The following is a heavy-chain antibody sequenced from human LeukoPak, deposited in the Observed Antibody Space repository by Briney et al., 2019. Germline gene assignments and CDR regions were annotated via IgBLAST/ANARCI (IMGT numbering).Heavy chain of an antibody. V-gene: IGHV3-23*01. CDR3: AKEVRGDAFDI. J-gene: IGHJ3*02. Sequence: SGFTXXSFTMSWVRQAPGKGLEWVSAMSGSGRSTYYADSVKGRFTISRGNTKNTLFLQMNSLRAEDTAVYYCAKEVRGDAFDIWGQGTMVTVSS. D-gene: IGHD3-16*01. CDR1: GFTXXSFT. CDR2: MSGSGRST.